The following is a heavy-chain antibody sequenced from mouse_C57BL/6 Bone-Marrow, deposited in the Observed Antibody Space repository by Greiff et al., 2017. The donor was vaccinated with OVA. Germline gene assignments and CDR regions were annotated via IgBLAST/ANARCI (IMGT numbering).Heavy chain of an antibody. CDR3: AGFITTVGAYFDY. J-gene: IGHJ2*01. CDR2: IDPSDSYT. CDR1: GYTFTSYW. D-gene: IGHD1-1*01. V-gene: IGHV1-50*01. Sequence: VQLQQPGAELVKPGASVKLSCKASGYTFTSYWMQWVKQRPGQGLEWIGEIDPSDSYTNYNQKFKGKATLTVDPSSCTAYMQLSSLTSEDSAVYDGAGFITTVGAYFDYWGQGTTLTVSS.